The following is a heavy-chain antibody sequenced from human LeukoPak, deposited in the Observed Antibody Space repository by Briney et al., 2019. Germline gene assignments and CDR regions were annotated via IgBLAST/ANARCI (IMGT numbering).Heavy chain of an antibody. CDR1: GSSISNAYY. V-gene: IGHV4-38-2*02. D-gene: IGHD2-15*01. Sequence: SETLSLTCTVSGSSISNAYYWGWVRQPPGKGLEWIGSIFHSGSAYYNPSLKSRVTIPIDTSKNQFSLKLSSVTAADTAVYYCARVLGYCSGGNCYLDHWGQGILVTVSS. CDR2: IFHSGSA. CDR3: ARVLGYCSGGNCYLDH. J-gene: IGHJ4*02.